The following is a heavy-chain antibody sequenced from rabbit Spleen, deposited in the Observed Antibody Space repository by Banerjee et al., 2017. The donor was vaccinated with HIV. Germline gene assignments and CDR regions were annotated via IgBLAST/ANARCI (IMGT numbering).Heavy chain of an antibody. J-gene: IGHJ4*01. D-gene: IGHD8-1*01. Sequence: QEQLKESGGGLVKPAGSLTLTCTASGFTLSSYWICWGRQAPGKGLEWIACIAPGGGRTYYASWAKGRFTISRTSSTTVTLQMTSLTAADTATHFCARLYDGIGYAVDLWGQGTLVTVS. CDR2: IAPGGGRT. CDR1: GFTLSSYW. CDR3: ARLYDGIGYAVDL. V-gene: IGHV1S45*01.